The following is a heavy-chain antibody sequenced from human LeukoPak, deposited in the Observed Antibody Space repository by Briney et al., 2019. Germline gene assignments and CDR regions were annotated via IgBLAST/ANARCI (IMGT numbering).Heavy chain of an antibody. CDR1: GFTFSSYS. J-gene: IGHJ4*02. CDR3: ARGSSGFCYFDY. CDR2: ISSSSSYI. Sequence: GGSLRPSCAASGFTFSSYSMNWVRQAPGKGLEWVSSISSSSSYIYYADSVKGRFTISRDNAKNSLYLQMNSLRAEDTAVYYCARGSSGFCYFDYWGQGTLVTVSS. D-gene: IGHD6-19*01. V-gene: IGHV3-21*01.